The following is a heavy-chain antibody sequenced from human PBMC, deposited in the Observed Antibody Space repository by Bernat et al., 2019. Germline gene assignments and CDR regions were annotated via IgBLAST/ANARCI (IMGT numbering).Heavy chain of an antibody. Sequence: EVQLVESGGGVVQPGGSLRLSCAASGFTFDDYAMHWVRQAPGKGLEWVSLISGDGGSTYYADSVKGRFTISRDNSKNSLYLQMNSLRTEDTALYYCAKARLVLRFLEWLFLPFDYWGQGTLVTVSS. D-gene: IGHD3-3*01. CDR3: AKARLVLRFLEWLFLPFDY. CDR2: ISGDGGST. CDR1: GFTFDDYA. V-gene: IGHV3-43*02. J-gene: IGHJ4*02.